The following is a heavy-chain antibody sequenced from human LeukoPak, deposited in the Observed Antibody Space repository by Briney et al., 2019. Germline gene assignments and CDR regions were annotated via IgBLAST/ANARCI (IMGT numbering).Heavy chain of an antibody. Sequence: GGPLTLPCAACVFHLSRQGRHWLRRARGKGLEWGAVIVYDGSQKYYPDSLKGRFTISRDNSKNTLYLQMNSLRAEDTAVYYCAKVPPTDPTDYSIDYWGQGTLVTVSS. J-gene: IGHJ4*02. CDR1: VFHLSRQG. CDR2: IVYDGSQK. V-gene: IGHV3-30*18. D-gene: IGHD4-11*01. CDR3: AKVPPTDPTDYSIDY.